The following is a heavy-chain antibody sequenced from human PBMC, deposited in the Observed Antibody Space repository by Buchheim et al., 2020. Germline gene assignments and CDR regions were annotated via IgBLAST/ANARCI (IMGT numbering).Heavy chain of an antibody. CDR1: GFTFGDYA. D-gene: IGHD6-19*01. CDR3: TRPLGPNSSGWYYYYYGIDV. Sequence: EVQLVESGGGLVQPGRSLRLSCTASGFTFGDYAMSWVRQAPGKGLEWVGFIRSKAYGGTTEYAASVKGRFTISRDDSKSIAYLQMNSLKTEDTAVYYCTRPLGPNSSGWYYYYYGIDVWGQGTT. J-gene: IGHJ6*02. V-gene: IGHV3-49*04. CDR2: IRSKAYGGTT.